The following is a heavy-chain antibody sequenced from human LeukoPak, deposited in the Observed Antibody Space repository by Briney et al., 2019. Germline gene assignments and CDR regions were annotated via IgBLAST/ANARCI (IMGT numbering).Heavy chain of an antibody. D-gene: IGHD3-3*01. J-gene: IGHJ4*02. Sequence: SGGSLRLSCAASGFTFSSYSMNWVRRAPGKGLEWVSSISSSSRYIYYADSVKGRFTISRDNAKNSLYLQMNSLRAEDTAVYYCARGGPYYDFWSGYYASGYYFDYWGQGTLVTVSS. CDR2: ISSSSRYI. V-gene: IGHV3-21*01. CDR1: GFTFSSYS. CDR3: ARGGPYYDFWSGYYASGYYFDY.